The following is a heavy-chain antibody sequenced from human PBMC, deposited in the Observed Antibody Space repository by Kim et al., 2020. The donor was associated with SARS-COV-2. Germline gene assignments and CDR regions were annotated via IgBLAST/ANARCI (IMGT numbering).Heavy chain of an antibody. V-gene: IGHV3-7*01. CDR1: GSTFSASW. D-gene: IGHD1-1*01. CDR3: ARPGIRSVDY. Sequence: GGSLRLSCAASGSTFSASWMNWVRQSPGKGLEWVAHINANGGQKSYVDSVKGRFTISRDNAKNSLYLQLNSLRAEDSAVYYCARPGIRSVDYWGQGTLVTVSS. CDR2: INANGGQK. J-gene: IGHJ4*02.